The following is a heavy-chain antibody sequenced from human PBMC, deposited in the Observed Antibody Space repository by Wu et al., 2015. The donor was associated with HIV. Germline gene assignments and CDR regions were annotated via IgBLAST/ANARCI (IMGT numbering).Heavy chain of an antibody. CDR3: ARDRSEYDPAFDI. V-gene: IGHV1-2*02. CDR2: INPNSGGT. J-gene: IGHJ3*02. Sequence: QVQLVQSGAEVKKPGASVKVSCKASGYTFTGYYMHWVRQAPGQGLEWMGWINPNSGGTKYAQKFQGRVTMTRDTSISTAYMELTRLRSDDTAVYYCARDRSEYDPAFDIWGQGTMVTVSS. CDR1: GYTFTGYY. D-gene: IGHD3-16*01.